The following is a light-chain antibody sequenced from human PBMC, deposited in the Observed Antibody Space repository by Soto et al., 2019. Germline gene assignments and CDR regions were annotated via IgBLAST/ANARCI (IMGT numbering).Light chain of an antibody. CDR2: NNY. Sequence: QSVLPQPPSASGTPGQRVTISCSGRRSNIGSNAVNWYQQFPGTAPKLVIYNNYQRPSGVPDRFSGSKSGTSASLAISGLQSDDEADYYCAAWDDSLKGHVFGTGTKLTVL. CDR1: RSNIGSNA. V-gene: IGLV1-44*01. J-gene: IGLJ1*01. CDR3: AAWDDSLKGHV.